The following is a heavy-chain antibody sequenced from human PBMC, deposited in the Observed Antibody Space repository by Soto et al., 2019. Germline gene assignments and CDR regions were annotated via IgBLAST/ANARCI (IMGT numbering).Heavy chain of an antibody. CDR3: ARVTSDHSDYNYGYEYLDY. D-gene: IGHD5-18*01. V-gene: IGHV5-51*01. CDR1: GYNFPTYW. J-gene: IGHJ4*02. Sequence: PGESLKISCKGSGYNFPTYWIAWVRQMPGKGLEWMGIFYPGDSDTRYSPSFQGQVTISGDKSISTAYLQWSSLKASDTAIYYCARVTSDHSDYNYGYEYLDYWGPGTLVTVSS. CDR2: FYPGDSDT.